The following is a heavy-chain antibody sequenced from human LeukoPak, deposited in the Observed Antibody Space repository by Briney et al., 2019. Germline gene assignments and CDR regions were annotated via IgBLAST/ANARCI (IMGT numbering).Heavy chain of an antibody. J-gene: IGHJ4*02. D-gene: IGHD6-19*01. CDR3: VRRGDASSGWGDHDF. CDR2: IGGSGDKT. V-gene: IGHV3-23*01. CDR1: GFTFNRNA. Sequence: GGSLRLSCAASGFTFNRNALSWVRQAPGKGLEWVSTIGGSGDKTFYADSVKGRFTISRDNSKNMVHLQMNSLTGEDTALYYCVRRGDASSGWGDHDFWGQGALVTVSS.